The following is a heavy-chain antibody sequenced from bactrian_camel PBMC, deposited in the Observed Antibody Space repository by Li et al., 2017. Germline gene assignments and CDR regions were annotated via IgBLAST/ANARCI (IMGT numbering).Heavy chain of an antibody. Sequence: HVQLVESGGGLVQAGGSLRLSCAASGFAISSGYISWVRQAPGKGLEWVSSIYTGDGSTISADFVKGRLTISRDNTKNMLYLQMNSLKSEDTALYYCATDDTRVGPYAFDYWGQGTQVTVS. CDR1: GFAISSGY. CDR3: ATDDTRVGPYAFDY. V-gene: IGHV3-2*01. D-gene: IGHD5*01. CDR2: IYTGDGST. J-gene: IGHJ4*01.